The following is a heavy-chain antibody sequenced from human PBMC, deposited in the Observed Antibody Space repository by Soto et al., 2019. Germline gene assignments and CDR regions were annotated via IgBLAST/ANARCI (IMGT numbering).Heavy chain of an antibody. J-gene: IGHJ1*01. D-gene: IGHD3-22*01. CDR1: GFTFSSYA. CDR3: ARDRVESGYPEYFQH. V-gene: IGHV3-53*01. Sequence: GGSLRLSCSASGFTFSSYAMHWVRQAPGKGLEWVSVIYSGGSTYYADSVKGRFTISRDNSKNTLYLQMNSLRAEDTAVYYCARDRVESGYPEYFQHWGQGTLVTGSS. CDR2: IYSGGST.